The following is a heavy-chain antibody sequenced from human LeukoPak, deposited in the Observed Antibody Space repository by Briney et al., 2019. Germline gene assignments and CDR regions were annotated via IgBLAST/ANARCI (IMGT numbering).Heavy chain of an antibody. CDR2: INLSGST. Sequence: SETLSLTFAVCGGAFSGYYWSWIRQPPGKGLAWMGEINLSGSTNYNPSLKSRVIISVDTSKNQFSLKLSSVTAADTAVYYCARVEEIVVVPAATPRRLAFDYWGQGTLVTVSS. J-gene: IGHJ4*02. V-gene: IGHV4-34*01. CDR3: ARVEEIVVVPAATPRRLAFDY. CDR1: GGAFSGYY. D-gene: IGHD2-2*01.